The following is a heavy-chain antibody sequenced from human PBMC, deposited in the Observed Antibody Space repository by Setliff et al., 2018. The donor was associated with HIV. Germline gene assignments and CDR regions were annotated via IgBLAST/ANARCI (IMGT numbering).Heavy chain of an antibody. CDR2: INHSGST. Sequence: LSLTCAVSGGSFSAYHLSWIRQTPGKGLEWWGEINHSGSTAYNLALGSRVSMSIDTSKNQFSLKLTSVTAADTAIYYCARGRDYTGSWFRPFYLDFWGHGNLVTVSS. CDR1: GGSFSAYH. V-gene: IGHV4-34*01. CDR3: ARGRDYTGSWFRPFYLDF. J-gene: IGHJ4*01. D-gene: IGHD3-3*01.